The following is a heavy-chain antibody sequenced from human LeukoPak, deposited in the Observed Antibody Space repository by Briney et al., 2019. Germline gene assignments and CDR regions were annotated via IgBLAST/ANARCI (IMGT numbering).Heavy chain of an antibody. V-gene: IGHV3-74*01. CDR2: INSDGSST. CDR3: AKDRGNFYGSGSYFPPGGDY. CDR1: GFTFSSYW. J-gene: IGHJ4*02. D-gene: IGHD3-10*01. Sequence: GGSLRLSCAASGFTFSSYWMHWVRQAPGKGLVWVSRINSDGSSTSYADSVKGRFTISRDNAKNTLYLQMNSLRAEDTAIYYCAKDRGNFYGSGSYFPPGGDYWGQGTLVTVSS.